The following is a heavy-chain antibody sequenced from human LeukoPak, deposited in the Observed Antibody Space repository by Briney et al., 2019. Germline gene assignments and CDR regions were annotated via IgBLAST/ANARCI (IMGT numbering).Heavy chain of an antibody. J-gene: IGHJ4*02. V-gene: IGHV1-24*01. D-gene: IGHD2-2*01. CDR1: GYTLTELS. CDR2: FDPEDGET. CDR3: ARHCSSTSCLYYFDY. Sequence: ASVKVSCKVSGYTLTELSMHWVRQAPGKGLEWMGGFDPEDGETIYAQKFQGRVTMTEDTSTSTAYMELRSLRSDDTAVYYCARHCSSTSCLYYFDYWGQGTLVTVSS.